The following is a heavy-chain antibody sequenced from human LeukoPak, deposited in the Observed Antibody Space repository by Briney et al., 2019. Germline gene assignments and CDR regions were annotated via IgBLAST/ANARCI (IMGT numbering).Heavy chain of an antibody. Sequence: GGSLRLSCAPSGFTFSSYAMKWVRQAPGKGLEWLSYISSSSSVIYYADSVKGRFTISRDNAENSLYLQMSSLRAEDTAVYYCARDSRQQLSHWGQGTLVTVSS. CDR2: ISSSSSVI. CDR1: GFTFSSYA. J-gene: IGHJ4*02. D-gene: IGHD6-13*01. CDR3: ARDSRQQLSH. V-gene: IGHV3-48*01.